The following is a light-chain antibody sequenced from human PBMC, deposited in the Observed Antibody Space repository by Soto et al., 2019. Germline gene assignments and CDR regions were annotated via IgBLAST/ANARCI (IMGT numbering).Light chain of an antibody. J-gene: IGKJ4*01. Sequence: EIVMTQSPATLSVSPGERATLSCRASQSINDNLAWYQQKPGQAPRLLMFRTSTRATGFPARFSAGGSGTDFHLTISSLQSEDFAIYHCQQYNNWPRATFGGGTKVEIK. V-gene: IGKV3-15*01. CDR1: QSINDN. CDR2: RTS. CDR3: QQYNNWPRAT.